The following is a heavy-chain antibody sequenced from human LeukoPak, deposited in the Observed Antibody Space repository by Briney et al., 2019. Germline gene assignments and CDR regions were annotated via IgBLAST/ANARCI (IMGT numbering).Heavy chain of an antibody. CDR1: GYTFTGYY. Sequence: ASVKVSCKASGYTFTGYYMHWVRQAPGRGLEWMGWINPNSGGTNYAQKFQGRVTMTRDTSISTAYMELSRLRSDDTAVYYCARDLIAVAHYFDYWGQGTLVTVSS. CDR3: ARDLIAVAHYFDY. CDR2: INPNSGGT. J-gene: IGHJ4*02. D-gene: IGHD6-19*01. V-gene: IGHV1-2*02.